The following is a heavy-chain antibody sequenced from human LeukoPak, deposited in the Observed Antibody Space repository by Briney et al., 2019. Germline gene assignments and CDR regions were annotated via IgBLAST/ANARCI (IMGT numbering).Heavy chain of an antibody. V-gene: IGHV3-7*03. CDR1: GFTFSTYW. J-gene: IGHJ2*01. CDR3: ARDRTTMTQRYFDL. Sequence: GGSLRLSCAASGFTFSTYWMDWVRQAPGKGLEWVAHIKEDGSEKYYEDSVKGRFTISTDNAKNSLYLQTNSLRAEDTAVYYCARDRTTMTQRYFDLWGRGTLVTVSS. D-gene: IGHD3-22*01. CDR2: IKEDGSEK.